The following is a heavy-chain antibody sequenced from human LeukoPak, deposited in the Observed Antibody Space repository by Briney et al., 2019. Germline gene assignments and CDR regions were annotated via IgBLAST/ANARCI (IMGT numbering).Heavy chain of an antibody. V-gene: IGHV3-53*01. D-gene: IGHD3-22*01. J-gene: IGHJ4*02. CDR3: ARAPFYFDSSNYPYFDY. Sequence: GGSLRLSCAASGFTVSRSYXXXXRQAPGXXLXXXXXXYTSGNTYYADSVKGXXXIXXDNSKNTLYLQMNSLRAEDTAVYYCARAPFYFDSSNYPYFDYWGQGTLVTVSS. CDR2: XYTSGNT. CDR1: GFTVSRSY.